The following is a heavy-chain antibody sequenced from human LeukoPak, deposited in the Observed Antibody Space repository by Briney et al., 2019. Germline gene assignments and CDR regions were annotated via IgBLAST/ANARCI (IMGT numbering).Heavy chain of an antibody. J-gene: IGHJ6*02. CDR1: GYTFTSYG. V-gene: IGHV1-18*01. CDR2: ISAYNANT. D-gene: IGHD3-9*01. CDR3: ARARLRYFDWLSHNYYYYGMDV. Sequence: ASVKVSCKASGYTFTSYGISWVRQAPGQGLEWMGWISAYNANTNYAQKLQGRVTMTTDTSTSTAYMELRSLRSDDTAVYYCARARLRYFDWLSHNYYYYGMDVWGQGTTVTVSS.